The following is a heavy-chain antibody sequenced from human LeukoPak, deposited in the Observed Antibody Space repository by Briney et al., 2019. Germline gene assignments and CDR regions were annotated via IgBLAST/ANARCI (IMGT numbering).Heavy chain of an antibody. CDR3: ARAGFSSITPVDY. J-gene: IGHJ4*02. CDR1: GYTFTSYA. D-gene: IGHD3-10*01. Sequence: ASVKVSCKASGYTFTSYAMHWVRQAPGQRLEWMGWINAGNGNTKYSQKFQGRVTITRDTSASTAYMELSSLRSEDTAVYYCARAGFSSITPVDYWGQGTLVTVSS. CDR2: INAGNGNT. V-gene: IGHV1-3*01.